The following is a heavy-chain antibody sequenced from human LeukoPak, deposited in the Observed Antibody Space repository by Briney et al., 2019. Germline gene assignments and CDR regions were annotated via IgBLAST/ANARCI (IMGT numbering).Heavy chain of an antibody. CDR3: ARAHSSSGYDALDI. J-gene: IGHJ3*02. V-gene: IGHV7-4-1*02. D-gene: IGHD6-13*01. CDR2: INTNTGNP. Sequence: GASVKVSCKDSGYTFTKYAMHWVRQAPGQGLEWMGWINTNTGNPTYAQGFTGRFVLSLDTSVSTAYLEISSLKAEDTAVYYCARAHSSSGYDALDIWGQGTMVTVSS. CDR1: GYTFTKYA.